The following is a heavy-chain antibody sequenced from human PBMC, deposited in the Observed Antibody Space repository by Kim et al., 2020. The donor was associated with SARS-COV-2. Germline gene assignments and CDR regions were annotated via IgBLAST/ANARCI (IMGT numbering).Heavy chain of an antibody. J-gene: IGHJ6*02. D-gene: IGHD3-3*01. Sequence: VKGRFTISRDNAKNSLYRQMNSLRAEDTAVYYCARGGFGVPYYYYYGMDVWGQGTTVTVSS. V-gene: IGHV3-48*03. CDR3: ARGGFGVPYYYYYGMDV.